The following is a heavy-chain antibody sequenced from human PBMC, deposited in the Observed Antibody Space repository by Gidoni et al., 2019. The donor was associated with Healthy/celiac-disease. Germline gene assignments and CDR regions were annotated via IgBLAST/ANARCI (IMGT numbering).Heavy chain of an antibody. J-gene: IGHJ4*02. V-gene: IGHV2-26*01. CDR2: IFSTDEK. Sequence: QVALKKSGPVLVTHTEPLTLTCTVSGFSLSNARMGVSWIRQRPGKALEWLAHIFSTDEKSYSTSLKSRLTISKDTAKSQMVLTMTNMDPVDTATYYCAGGSGSLDYWGQGTLVTVSS. CDR1: GFSLSNARMG. CDR3: AGGSGSLDY. D-gene: IGHD6-19*01.